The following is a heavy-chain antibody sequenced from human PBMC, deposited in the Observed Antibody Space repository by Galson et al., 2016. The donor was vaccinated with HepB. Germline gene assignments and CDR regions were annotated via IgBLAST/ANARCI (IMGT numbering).Heavy chain of an antibody. J-gene: IGHJ1*01. CDR2: MSDSGGST. CDR3: AVRYSSIWYFQH. Sequence: SLRLSCAASGLTFSDTAMHWVRQAPGKGLEWVSAMSDSGGSTYYADSVKGRFTISRDNSKNTLYLQMNSLGAEDTAIYYCAVRYSSIWYFQHWGRGTLVSVSS. V-gene: IGHV3-23*01. CDR1: GLTFSDTA. D-gene: IGHD6-13*01.